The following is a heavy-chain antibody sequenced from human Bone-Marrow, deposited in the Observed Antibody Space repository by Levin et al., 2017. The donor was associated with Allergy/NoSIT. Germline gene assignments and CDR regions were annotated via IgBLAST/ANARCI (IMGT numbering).Heavy chain of an antibody. V-gene: IGHV4-4*02. Sequence: PSETLSLTCAVSGGSISSSNWWSWVRQPPGKGLEWIGEIYHSGSTNYNPSLKSRVTISVDKSKNQFSLKLSSVTAADTAVYYCAREGSWTYDYIWGSYFYGDGAGGNAFDIWGQGTMVTVSS. CDR1: GGSISSSNW. D-gene: IGHD3-16*01. J-gene: IGHJ3*02. CDR2: IYHSGST. CDR3: AREGSWTYDYIWGSYFYGDGAGGNAFDI.